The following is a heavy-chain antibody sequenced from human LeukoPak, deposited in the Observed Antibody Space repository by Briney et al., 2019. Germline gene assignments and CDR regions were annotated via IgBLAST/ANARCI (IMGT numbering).Heavy chain of an antibody. D-gene: IGHD6-19*01. CDR1: GFTFSSYA. CDR2: ISYDGSNK. V-gene: IGHV3-30*04. Sequence: PGGSLRLSCAASGFTFSSYAMHWVRQAPGKGLEWVAVISYDGSNKYYADSVKGRFTISRDNSKNTLYLQMNSLRAEDTAVYYCAKKISGWGPPDYWGQGTLVTGSS. CDR3: AKKISGWGPPDY. J-gene: IGHJ4*01.